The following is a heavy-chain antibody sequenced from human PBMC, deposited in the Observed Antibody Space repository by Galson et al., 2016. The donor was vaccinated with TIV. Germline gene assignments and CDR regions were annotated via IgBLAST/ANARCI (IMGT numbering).Heavy chain of an antibody. Sequence: AASGYTFSSYGMHWVRQAPGKGLEWVAVIWYDGSIKYNEDSVKGRFTISRDKSKNTLYLAMSSLRAEDTAVYYCARIIVSYGMDVWGQGTTVTVSS. J-gene: IGHJ6*02. CDR1: GYTFSSYG. D-gene: IGHD2/OR15-2a*01. CDR3: ARIIVSYGMDV. V-gene: IGHV3-33*01. CDR2: IWYDGSIK.